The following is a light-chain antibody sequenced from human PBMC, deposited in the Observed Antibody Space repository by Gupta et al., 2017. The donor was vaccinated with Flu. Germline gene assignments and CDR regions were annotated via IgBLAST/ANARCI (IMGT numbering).Light chain of an antibody. J-gene: IGKJ2*02. CDR1: QSISNY. CDR2: DAS. CDR3: QQHDNCPLCT. Sequence: EIVLTQSPATLSLSLGESATLSCRASQSISNYLAWYQQKPGQAPRLLIYDASNRATGIAARFSGSGCGTDFTLTISSREQEEFAVYYCQQHDNCPLCTFGQGTQVEI. V-gene: IGKV3-11*01.